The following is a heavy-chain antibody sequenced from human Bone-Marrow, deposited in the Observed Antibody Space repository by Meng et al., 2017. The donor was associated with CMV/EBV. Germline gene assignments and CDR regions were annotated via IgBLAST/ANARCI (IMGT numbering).Heavy chain of an antibody. CDR2: ISNSGSAK. J-gene: IGHJ5*02. Sequence: GESLKISCAASGFTFSSYTMNWVRQAPGKGLEWVSYISNSGSAKYYADSLRGRFTISRDNAKNSLYLQMNSLRAEDTALYYCAKGGYQLLYNWFDPWGQGTLVTVSS. CDR3: AKGGYQLLYNWFDP. D-gene: IGHD2-2*01. V-gene: IGHV3-48*04. CDR1: GFTFSSYT.